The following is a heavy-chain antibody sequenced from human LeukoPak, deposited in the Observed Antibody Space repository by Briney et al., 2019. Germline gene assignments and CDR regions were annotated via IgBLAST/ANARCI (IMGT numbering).Heavy chain of an antibody. D-gene: IGHD4-23*01. CDR2: IYYTGSA. J-gene: IGHJ4*02. CDR3: ARGLLYGGNSVSFDY. V-gene: IGHV4-59*08. Sequence: SETLSLTCTVSGGSVSGYFWSWIRQPPGKGLESIGYIYYTGSANYNPSLKSRVTISVDTSKNQFSLKLSSVTAADTAVYYCARGLLYGGNSVSFDYWGQGTLVTVSS. CDR1: GGSVSGYF.